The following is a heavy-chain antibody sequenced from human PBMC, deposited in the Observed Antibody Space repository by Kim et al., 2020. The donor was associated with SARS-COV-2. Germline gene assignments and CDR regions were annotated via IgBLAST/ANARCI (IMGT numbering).Heavy chain of an antibody. J-gene: IGHJ3*02. V-gene: IGHV4-31*03. Sequence: SETLSLTCTVSGGSISSGGYYWSWIRQHPGKGLEWIGYIYYSGSTYYNPSLKSRVTISVDTSKNQFSLKLSSVTAADTAVYYCAGEYILTGYWRSAFAIWGQGTMVTVSS. CDR1: GGSISSGGYY. CDR3: AGEYILTGYWRSAFAI. D-gene: IGHD3-9*01. CDR2: IYYSGST.